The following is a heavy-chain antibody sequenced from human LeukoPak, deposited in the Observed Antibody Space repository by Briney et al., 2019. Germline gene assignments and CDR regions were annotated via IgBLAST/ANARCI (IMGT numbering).Heavy chain of an antibody. CDR1: GGSISSSSYY. Sequence: SETLSPTCTVSGGSISSSSYYWGWIRQPPGKGLEWIGSIYYSGSTYYNPSLKSRVTISVDTSKNQFSLKLSSVTAADTAVYYCARDRRELLWFGELLKNYYYYYMDVWGKGTTVTISS. V-gene: IGHV4-39*07. D-gene: IGHD3-10*01. CDR2: IYYSGST. J-gene: IGHJ6*03. CDR3: ARDRRELLWFGELLKNYYYYYMDV.